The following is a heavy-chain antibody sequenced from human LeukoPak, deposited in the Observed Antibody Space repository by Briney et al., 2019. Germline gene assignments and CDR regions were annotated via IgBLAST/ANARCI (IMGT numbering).Heavy chain of an antibody. CDR3: ARVTMIVVANWFDP. Sequence: SETLSLTCAVYGGSFSGYYWSWIRQPPGKGLEWIGEINHSGSTNYNPSLKSRVTISVDTSKNQFSLKLSSVTAADTAVYYCARVTMIVVANWFDPWGQGTLVTVSS. V-gene: IGHV4-34*01. D-gene: IGHD3-22*01. CDR1: GGSFSGYY. J-gene: IGHJ5*02. CDR2: INHSGST.